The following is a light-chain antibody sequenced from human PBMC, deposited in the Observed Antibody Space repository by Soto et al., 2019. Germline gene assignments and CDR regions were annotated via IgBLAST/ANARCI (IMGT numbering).Light chain of an antibody. V-gene: IGLV2-8*01. J-gene: IGLJ1*01. CDR1: SSDVGGSKY. Sequence: QSALTQPPSASGSPGQSVSISCSGGSSDVGGSKYVSWYQVKPGTAPKLLIVGGTIRPSGVPDRFSASTSGTSASLAITGLQAEDEGDYYCQSYDSTLSARYVFGTGTKLTVL. CDR3: QSYDSTLSARYV. CDR2: GGT.